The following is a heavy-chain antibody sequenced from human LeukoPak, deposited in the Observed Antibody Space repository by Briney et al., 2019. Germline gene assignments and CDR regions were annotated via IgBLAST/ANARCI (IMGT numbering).Heavy chain of an antibody. CDR2: ISSSSIYI. J-gene: IGHJ3*02. Sequence: PGGSLRLSRAASVFTYSCYSMNWVRPAPGKGVEWVSSISSSSIYIYYADSVKGRFTISRDNAKKSVHLQMNSLRAEDTAVYYCARGASVVAGSDNAFDIWGQGTMVTVSS. D-gene: IGHD6-19*01. V-gene: IGHV3-21*01. CDR1: VFTYSCYS. CDR3: ARGASVVAGSDNAFDI.